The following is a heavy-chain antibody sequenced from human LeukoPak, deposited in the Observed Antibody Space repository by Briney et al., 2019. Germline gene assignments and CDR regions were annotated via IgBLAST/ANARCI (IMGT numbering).Heavy chain of an antibody. Sequence: GSLRLSCAASGFTLSSYAMSWIRQPPGKGLEWIASVAYGGTNYYSPSLKRRLTISLDPSKNQLSLKIKSVTAADTAVYYCAGYRIAGGPVFDFWGQGTLVTVSS. J-gene: IGHJ4*02. CDR1: GFTLSSYA. CDR2: VAYGGTN. D-gene: IGHD1-26*01. V-gene: IGHV4-59*05. CDR3: AGYRIAGGPVFDF.